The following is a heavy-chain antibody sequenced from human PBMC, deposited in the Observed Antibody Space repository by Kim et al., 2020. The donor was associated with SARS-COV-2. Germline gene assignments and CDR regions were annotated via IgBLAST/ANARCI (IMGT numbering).Heavy chain of an antibody. V-gene: IGHV3-33*08. CDR2: IKRDGSSK. D-gene: IGHD6-19*01. CDR1: GFTFSSYG. Sequence: GGSLRLSCAASGFTFSSYGMSWVRQAPGKGLEWVANIKRDGSSKYYADSVKGRFTISRDNSKNTLYLQMNSLRAEDTAVYYCARGGEGLAVAGYDSLQYWGQGTLVTVSS. CDR3: ARGGEGLAVAGYDSLQY. J-gene: IGHJ1*01.